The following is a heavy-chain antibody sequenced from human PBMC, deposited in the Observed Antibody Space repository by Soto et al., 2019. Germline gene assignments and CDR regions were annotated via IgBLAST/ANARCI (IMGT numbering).Heavy chain of an antibody. D-gene: IGHD3-9*01. CDR1: GFAFSSYA. CDR2: ISGSGGST. V-gene: IGHV3-23*01. CDR3: AKDSLFLTGPMDV. Sequence: GGSLRLSCAASGFAFSSYAMSWVRQAPGKGLEWVSAISGSGGSTYYADSVKGRFTISRDSSKNTLYLQMNSLRAEDTAVYYCAKDSLFLTGPMDVWGQGTTVTVSS. J-gene: IGHJ6*02.